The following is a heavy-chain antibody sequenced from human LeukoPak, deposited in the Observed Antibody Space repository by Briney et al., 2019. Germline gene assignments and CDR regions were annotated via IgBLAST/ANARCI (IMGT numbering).Heavy chain of an antibody. J-gene: IGHJ4*02. D-gene: IGHD3-10*01. CDR2: ISSSGSTI. CDR3: ARVMVRPPTTDY. V-gene: IGHV3-48*04. CDR1: GFTFSSYI. Sequence: PGGSLRLSCAASGFTFSSYIMNWVRQAPGKGLEWVSYISSSGSTIYYADSVKGRFTISRDNAKNSLYLQMNSLRAEDTAVYYCARVMVRPPTTDYWGQGTLVTVSS.